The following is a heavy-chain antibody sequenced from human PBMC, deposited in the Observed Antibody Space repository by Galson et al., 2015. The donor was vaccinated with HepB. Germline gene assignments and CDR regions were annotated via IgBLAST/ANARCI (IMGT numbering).Heavy chain of an antibody. D-gene: IGHD4-17*01. CDR2: IWPDGSKT. J-gene: IGHJ6*02. CDR1: GFTFSNYA. CDR3: TRTPTRMTTTIYYYGMDV. V-gene: IGHV3-33*01. Sequence: SLRLSCAVSGFTFSNYAMHWVRQAPGKGLEWVAIIWPDGSKTYYGDSVKGRFTISRDNFKNTLFLQMNRLRAEDTAVYYCTRTPTRMTTTIYYYGMDVWGQGTTVTVSS.